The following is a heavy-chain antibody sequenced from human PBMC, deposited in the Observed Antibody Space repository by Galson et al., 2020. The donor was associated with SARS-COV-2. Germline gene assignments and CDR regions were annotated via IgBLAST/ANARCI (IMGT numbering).Heavy chain of an antibody. V-gene: IGHV3-13*04. Sequence: GESLKISCAASGFTFSRYDMHWVRQATGKGLEWVSGISTAVDTYYLDSVKGRFTISRENAKNSLYLQMSSLRVGDTAVYYCARAGSGSWHLNWNFDLWGRGTLVTVSS. D-gene: IGHD6-13*01. CDR3: ARAGSGSWHLNWNFDL. J-gene: IGHJ2*01. CDR2: ISTAVDT. CDR1: GFTFSRYD.